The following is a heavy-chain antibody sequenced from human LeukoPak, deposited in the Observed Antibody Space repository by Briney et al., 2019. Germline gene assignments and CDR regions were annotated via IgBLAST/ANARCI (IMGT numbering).Heavy chain of an antibody. CDR1: GVSISSYY. CDR3: ARRQPEQHPYHYGMDV. J-gene: IGHJ6*02. CDR2: IYYSGST. V-gene: IGHV4-59*08. Sequence: KPSETLSLTCTVSGVSISSYYWSWIRQPPGKGLEWSGYIYYSGSTNYNPPLKSRVTISVDTSKNQFSLKLSSVTAADTAVYYCARRQPEQHPYHYGMDVWGQGTTVTVSS. D-gene: IGHD6-13*01.